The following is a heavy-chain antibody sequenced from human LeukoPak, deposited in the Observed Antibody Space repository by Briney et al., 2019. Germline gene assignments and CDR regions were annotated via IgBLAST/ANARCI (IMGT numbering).Heavy chain of an antibody. J-gene: IGHJ6*02. CDR3: ARRGRMGTYYYYYGMDV. V-gene: IGHV1-8*01. D-gene: IGHD3-10*01. Sequence: ASVKVSCKASGYTFTSYDINWVRQATGQGLEWMGWMNPNSGNTGYAQKFQGRVTMTRNTSISTAYMELSSLRSEDTAVYYCARRGRMGTYYYYYGMDVWGQGTTVIVSS. CDR2: MNPNSGNT. CDR1: GYTFTSYD.